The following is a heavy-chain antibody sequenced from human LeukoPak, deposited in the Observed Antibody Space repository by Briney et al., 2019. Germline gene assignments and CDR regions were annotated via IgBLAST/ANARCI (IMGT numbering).Heavy chain of an antibody. D-gene: IGHD3-10*01. V-gene: IGHV4-59*12. CDR2: IYYSGST. J-gene: IGHJ4*02. Sequence: SETLSLTCTVSGGSISSYYWSWIRQPPGKGLEWIGSIYYSGSTYYNPSLKSRVTISVDTSKNQFSLKLSSVTAADTAVYYCARDSITMVRGVIIWFDYWGQGTLVTVSS. CDR3: ARDSITMVRGVIIWFDY. CDR1: GGSISSYY.